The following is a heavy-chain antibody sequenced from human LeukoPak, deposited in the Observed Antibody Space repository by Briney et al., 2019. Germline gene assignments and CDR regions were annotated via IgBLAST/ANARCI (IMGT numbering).Heavy chain of an antibody. D-gene: IGHD5-18*01. CDR3: AREAGGEYRYNYDN. J-gene: IGHJ4*02. Sequence: SQTPSLTSDMYGDSVSSISTAWNWIMQNPSRGLQCLGRTFYRSNWYNDYAVSVKSRITINPDTSKNQFSLQLSTATPEDTAVYYCAREAGGEYRYNYDNWGQGTLVTVSS. CDR1: GDSVSSISTA. V-gene: IGHV6-1*01. CDR2: TFYRSNWYN.